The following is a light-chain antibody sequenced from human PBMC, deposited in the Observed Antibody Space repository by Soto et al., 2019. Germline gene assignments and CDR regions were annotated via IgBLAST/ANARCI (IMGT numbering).Light chain of an antibody. CDR2: DAS. Sequence: DIQMTQSPSTLSSSLVYRFTITCLASQSISSWLACYQQKPGKAPKLLIYDASSLESGVPSRFSGSGSGTEFTLTISSLQPDDFATYYCQQYNSYSKLTFGGGTKVDI. CDR1: QSISSW. J-gene: IGKJ4*01. V-gene: IGKV1-5*01. CDR3: QQYNSYSKLT.